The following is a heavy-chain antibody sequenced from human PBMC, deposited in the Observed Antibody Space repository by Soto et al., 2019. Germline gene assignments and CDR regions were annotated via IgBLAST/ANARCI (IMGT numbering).Heavy chain of an antibody. D-gene: IGHD3-3*01. V-gene: IGHV3-33*01. CDR1: GFTFSSYG. CDR3: AAITIFGEVYGMDV. CDR2: IWYDGSNK. J-gene: IGHJ6*02. Sequence: GGSLRLSCAASGFTFSSYGMHWVRQAPGKGLEWVAVIWYDGSNKYYADSVKGRFTISRDNSKNTLYLQMNSLRAEDTAVYYCAAITIFGEVYGMDVWGQGTTVTVSS.